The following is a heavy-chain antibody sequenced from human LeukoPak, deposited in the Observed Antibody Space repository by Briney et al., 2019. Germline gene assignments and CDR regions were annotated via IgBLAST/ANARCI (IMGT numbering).Heavy chain of an antibody. CDR3: ARVSSGWYATPEHEFDY. Sequence: PSETLSLTCAVYGGSFSGYYWSWIRQPPGKGLEWIGEINHSGSTNYNPSLKSRVTISVDTSKNQFSLKLSSVTAADTAVYYCARVSSGWYATPEHEFDYWGRGTLVTVSS. CDR2: INHSGST. J-gene: IGHJ4*02. D-gene: IGHD6-19*01. V-gene: IGHV4-34*01. CDR1: GGSFSGYY.